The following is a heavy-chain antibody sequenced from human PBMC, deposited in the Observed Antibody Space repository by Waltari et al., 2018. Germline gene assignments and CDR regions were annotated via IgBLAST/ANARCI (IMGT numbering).Heavy chain of an antibody. CDR3: ASSRRGTGYPFDP. Sequence: QVQLQESGPGLVKPSQTLSLTCTVSGGSISSGSYYWSWIRQPAGKGLEWIGRIYTSGSTNYNPSLKSRVTISVDTSKNQFSLKLSSVTAADTAVYYCASSRRGTGYPFDPWGQGTLVTVSS. V-gene: IGHV4-61*02. D-gene: IGHD3-9*01. CDR2: IYTSGST. CDR1: GGSISSGSYY. J-gene: IGHJ5*02.